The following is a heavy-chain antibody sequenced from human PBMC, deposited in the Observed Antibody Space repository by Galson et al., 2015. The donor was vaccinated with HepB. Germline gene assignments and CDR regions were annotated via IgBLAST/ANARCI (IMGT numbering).Heavy chain of an antibody. V-gene: IGHV3-23*01. D-gene: IGHD3-3*01. CDR1: GITFSTYA. CDR3: AKMSLDVGSFDY. CDR2: LSGSGDNT. Sequence: SLRLSCAASGITFSTYAMSWVRQAPGRGLEWVSALSGSGDNTFYADSVKGRFTISRDNSKNTLYLQMNSLRAEDTAVYYCAKMSLDVGSFDYWGQGTLVTVSS. J-gene: IGHJ4*02.